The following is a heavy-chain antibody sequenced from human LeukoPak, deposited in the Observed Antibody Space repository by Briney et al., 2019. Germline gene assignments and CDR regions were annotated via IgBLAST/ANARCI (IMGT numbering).Heavy chain of an antibody. J-gene: IGHJ4*02. D-gene: IGHD5-12*01. CDR2: VFGSGGSA. V-gene: IGHV3-23*01. CDR1: GFTFNSYA. Sequence: LPGGSLRLSCVASGFTFNSYAMYWVRQAPGKGLEWVSGVFGSGGSAHYADSVKGRFTISRDNSKNTVYLEMNSLRAEDTAIYFCGKTATRNWRGQKPAWPVDYWGQGTLVTVSS. CDR3: GKTATRNWRGQKPAWPVDY.